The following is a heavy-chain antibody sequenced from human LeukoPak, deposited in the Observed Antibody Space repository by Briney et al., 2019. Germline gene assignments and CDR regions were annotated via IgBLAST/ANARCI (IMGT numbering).Heavy chain of an antibody. D-gene: IGHD6-13*01. CDR1: GYTLTELS. Sequence: ASVKVSCKVSGYTLTELSMHWVRQAPGKGLEWMGGFDPEDGETIYAQKFQGRVTMTEDTSTDTAYMELSSLRSDDTAVYYCARDFTSKAAAANSNFDYWGQGTLVTVSS. CDR2: FDPEDGET. J-gene: IGHJ4*02. CDR3: ARDFTSKAAAANSNFDY. V-gene: IGHV1-24*01.